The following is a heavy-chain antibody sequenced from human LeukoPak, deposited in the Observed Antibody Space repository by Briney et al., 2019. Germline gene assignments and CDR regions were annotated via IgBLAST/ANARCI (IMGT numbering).Heavy chain of an antibody. V-gene: IGHV4-34*01. D-gene: IGHD6-6*01. CDR2: INHSGST. CDR1: GGSFSGYY. CDR3: ARGRRGGSSYYYYYMDV. Sequence: KPSETLSLTCAVYGGSFSGYYWSWIRQPPGKGLEWIGEINHSGSTNYNPSLKSRVTISVDTSKNQFSLKLSSVTAADTAVYYCARGRRGGSSYYYYYMDVWGKGTTVTVSS. J-gene: IGHJ6*03.